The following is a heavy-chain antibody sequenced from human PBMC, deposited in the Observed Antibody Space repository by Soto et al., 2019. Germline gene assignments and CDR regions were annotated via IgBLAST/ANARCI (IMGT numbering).Heavy chain of an antibody. CDR1: GGTVASSHW. Sequence: SETLSLTCGVSGGTVASSHWWSRVRQSPSRGLEWIGNVYHTGDTNFNPSLQSRVTFSVDKSNNQFSLRLTSLTAADTAVYFCAREIVTAGGNNYFDPWGPGTLVTVSS. CDR2: VYHTGDT. CDR3: AREIVTAGGNNYFDP. V-gene: IGHV4-4*02. D-gene: IGHD2-21*02. J-gene: IGHJ5*02.